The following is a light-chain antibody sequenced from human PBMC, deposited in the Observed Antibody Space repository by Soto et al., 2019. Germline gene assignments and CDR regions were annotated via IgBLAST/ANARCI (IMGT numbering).Light chain of an antibody. CDR1: QSISSN. J-gene: IGKJ4*01. CDR3: QQYNDWPLT. CDR2: GAS. V-gene: IGKV3-15*01. Sequence: EIVMTQSPATLSVSPGERATLSCRASQSISSNLAWYQRKPGQAPRLLIYGASTRATGFPARFSGSGSGTEFTLTISNLQSEDFAVYYCQQYNDWPLTFGGGTKVEIK.